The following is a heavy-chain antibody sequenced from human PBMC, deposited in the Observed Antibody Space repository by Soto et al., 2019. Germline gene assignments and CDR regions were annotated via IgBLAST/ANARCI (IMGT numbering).Heavy chain of an antibody. CDR3: ARGSGDYRGGALDT. J-gene: IGHJ3*02. D-gene: IGHD4-17*01. CDR2: ITGSSSYE. V-gene: IGHV3-21*04. CDR1: GFSFRSYT. Sequence: EVQLVESGGGLVKPGGSLRLSCAASGFSFRSYTLHWLRQAPGGGLEWVSSITGSSSYEFYADSVKGRFTISRDNDDNLLFLQMNNLRAEDTAVYFCARGSGDYRGGALDTWGRGTMVTVSS.